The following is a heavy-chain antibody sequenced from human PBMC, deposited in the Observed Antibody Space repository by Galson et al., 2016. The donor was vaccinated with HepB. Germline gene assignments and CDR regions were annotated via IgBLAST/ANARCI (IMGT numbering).Heavy chain of an antibody. Sequence: TLSLTCAVSGGSISSGGYSWSWIRQPPGKGLEWIGYIYHSGSTYYNPSLKSRVTISVDRSKNQFSLKLSSVTAADTAVYYCAKSRKGSQYYDILGENYFDPWGQGTLVTVSS. V-gene: IGHV4-30-2*01. CDR2: IYHSGST. D-gene: IGHD3-9*01. CDR1: GGSISSGGYS. J-gene: IGHJ5*02. CDR3: AKSRKGSQYYDILGENYFDP.